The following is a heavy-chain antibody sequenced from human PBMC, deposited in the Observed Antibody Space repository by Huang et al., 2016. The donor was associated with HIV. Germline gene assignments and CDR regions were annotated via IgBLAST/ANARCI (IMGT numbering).Heavy chain of an antibody. CDR1: GGSFSGYY. Sequence: QVQLRQWGAGLVKPSETLSLTCAVYGGSFSGYYWTWIRQSPGKGLEWIGEENHIVKTNYQPSLKSRVTISKDTAKNQFSLQLTSVSAADTGVYFCAREKAADSAWYGVYYFDYWGEGALVTVTS. J-gene: IGHJ4*02. CDR2: ENHIVKT. D-gene: IGHD6-19*01. CDR3: AREKAADSAWYGVYYFDY. V-gene: IGHV4-34*01.